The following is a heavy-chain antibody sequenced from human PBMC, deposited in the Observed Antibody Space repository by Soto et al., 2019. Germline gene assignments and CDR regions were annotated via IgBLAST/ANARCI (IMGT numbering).Heavy chain of an antibody. J-gene: IGHJ5*02. CDR1: WFTVSSNY. CDR3: ARDRGIMITFGGVMSRMSGFGP. Sequence: GGALRLSCAAPWFTVSSNYISWVPPAPGEGVEWVSVIYSGGSTYYADSVKGRFTISRDNSKNTLYLQMNSLRAEDTAVYYCARDRGIMITFGGVMSRMSGFGPWGQGTLVTVSS. V-gene: IGHV3-66*01. CDR2: IYSGGST. D-gene: IGHD3-16*01.